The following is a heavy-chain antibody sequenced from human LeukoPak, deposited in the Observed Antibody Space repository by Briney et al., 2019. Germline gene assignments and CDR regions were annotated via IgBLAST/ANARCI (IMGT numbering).Heavy chain of an antibody. Sequence: ASVKVSCKASGGTLNSYAISWVRQAPGQGLEWMGGIIPIFGTANYAQKFQGRVTITADKSTSTAYMELSSLRSEDTAVYYCARGPYGSGSPTPHYYYYYYMDVWGKGTTVTVSS. D-gene: IGHD3-10*01. CDR3: ARGPYGSGSPTPHYYYYYYMDV. V-gene: IGHV1-69*06. CDR2: IIPIFGTA. CDR1: GGTLNSYA. J-gene: IGHJ6*03.